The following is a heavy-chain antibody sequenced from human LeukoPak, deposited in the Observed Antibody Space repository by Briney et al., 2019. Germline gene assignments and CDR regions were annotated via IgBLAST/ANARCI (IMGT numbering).Heavy chain of an antibody. J-gene: IGHJ3*02. Sequence: EASVKVSCKASGGTFSSYAISWVRQAPGQGLEWMGGIIPIFGTATYAQKFQGRVTITTDESTSTAYMELSSLRSEDTAVYYCARLLRSGDAFDIWGQGTMVTVSS. V-gene: IGHV1-69*05. CDR2: IIPIFGTA. CDR1: GGTFSSYA. D-gene: IGHD3-3*01. CDR3: ARLLRSGDAFDI.